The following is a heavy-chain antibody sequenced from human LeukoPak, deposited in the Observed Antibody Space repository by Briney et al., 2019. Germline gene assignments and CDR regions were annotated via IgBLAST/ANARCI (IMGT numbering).Heavy chain of an antibody. D-gene: IGHD6-13*01. V-gene: IGHV4-4*07. J-gene: IGHJ4*02. CDR2: INTSGTN. CDR3: AREGSSWRFFDY. Sequence: PSETLSLTCNVSGGSISSYYWSWIRQPAGKGLEWIGRINTSGTNNSSASLKSRVTMSIDTSKNQFSLKLSSVTAADTAVYYCAREGSSWRFFDYWGQGTLVTVSS. CDR1: GGSISSYY.